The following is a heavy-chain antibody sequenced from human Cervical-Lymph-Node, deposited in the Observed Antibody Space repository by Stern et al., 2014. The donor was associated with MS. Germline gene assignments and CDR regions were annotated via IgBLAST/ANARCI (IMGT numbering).Heavy chain of an antibody. Sequence: QVPLVQSGGGVVQPGRSLSLSCVASGFTFSTYAMHWVRQAPGKWLEWVAFVSYDGTQRNSTDSVKARFTISRDNSKNTLYLHMNSLRDEDTAVYFCARGGRGVGLEYWGQGALVTVSS. V-gene: IGHV3-30-3*01. D-gene: IGHD3-10*01. CDR2: VSYDGTQR. CDR3: ARGGRGVGLEY. CDR1: GFTFSTYA. J-gene: IGHJ4*02.